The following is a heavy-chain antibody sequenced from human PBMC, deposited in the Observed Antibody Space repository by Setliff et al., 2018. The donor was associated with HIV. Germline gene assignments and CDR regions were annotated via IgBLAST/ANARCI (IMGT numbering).Heavy chain of an antibody. CDR3: ARRSTVARGVDCFDL. CDR1: GGSISSGSYY. V-gene: IGHV4-61*09. J-gene: IGHJ4*02. CDR2: IYTGGSP. Sequence: PSETLSLTCTVSGGSISSGSYYWSWIRQPAGKGLEWIGHIYTGGSPNYNPSLMSRVTISIDTSKSQFSLRLSSVTAADTALYYCARRSTVARGVDCFDLWGQGTQVTVSS. D-gene: IGHD3-10*01.